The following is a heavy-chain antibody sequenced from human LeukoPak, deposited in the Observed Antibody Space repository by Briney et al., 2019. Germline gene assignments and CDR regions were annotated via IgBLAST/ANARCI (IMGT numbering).Heavy chain of an antibody. D-gene: IGHD1-26*01. CDR2: ISGSGGST. CDR1: GFTFSGYA. V-gene: IGHV3-23*01. Sequence: GGSLRLSCAASGFTFSGYAMSWVRQAPGKGLEWVSAISGSGGSTYYADSVKGRFTISRDNSKNTLYLQMNSLRAEDTAVYYCAKDVGSSQRGYWGQGTLVTVSS. CDR3: AKDVGSSQRGY. J-gene: IGHJ4*02.